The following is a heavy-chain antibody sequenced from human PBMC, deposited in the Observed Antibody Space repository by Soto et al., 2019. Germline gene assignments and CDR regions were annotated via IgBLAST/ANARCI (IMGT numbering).Heavy chain of an antibody. V-gene: IGHV3-23*01. D-gene: IGHD6-19*01. J-gene: IGHJ4*02. CDR3: AKVVVATIPPRAVAGTPYYFVY. CDR2: ISGSGGST. Sequence: LRLSCAASGFTFSSYAMSWVRQAPGKGLEWVSAISGSGGSTYYADSVKGRFTISRDNSKNTLYLQMNSLRAEDTAVYYCAKVVVATIPPRAVAGTPYYFVYWGQGTLVTVSS. CDR1: GFTFSSYA.